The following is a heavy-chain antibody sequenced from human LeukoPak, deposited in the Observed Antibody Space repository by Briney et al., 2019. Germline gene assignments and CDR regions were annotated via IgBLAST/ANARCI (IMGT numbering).Heavy chain of an antibody. CDR3: ARDGGYSNYAPRWYFDY. V-gene: IGHV4-31*03. J-gene: IGHJ4*02. CDR2: IYYGGST. D-gene: IGHD4-11*01. Sequence: PSQTLSLTCTVSGGSISSGGYYWSWIRQHPGKGLEWIGYIYYGGSTYYNPSLKSRVTISVDTSKNQFSLKLSSVTAADTAVYYCARDGGYSNYAPRWYFDYWGQGTLVTVSS. CDR1: GGSISSGGYY.